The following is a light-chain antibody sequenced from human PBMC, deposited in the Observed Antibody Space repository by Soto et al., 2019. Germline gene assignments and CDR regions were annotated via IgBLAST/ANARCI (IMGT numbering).Light chain of an antibody. V-gene: IGKV4-1*01. CDR3: QQYYNTPLT. Sequence: DIELTQSPDSLAVSLGERATINCKSSQTVLSSSTNKDYVSWYQQKPGQPPRLLINWASTRASRVPDRFSGSGSGTDFTLTITSLQAEDVAVYYCQQYYNTPLTFGGGTKVEIK. J-gene: IGKJ4*01. CDR1: QTVLSSSTNKDY. CDR2: WAS.